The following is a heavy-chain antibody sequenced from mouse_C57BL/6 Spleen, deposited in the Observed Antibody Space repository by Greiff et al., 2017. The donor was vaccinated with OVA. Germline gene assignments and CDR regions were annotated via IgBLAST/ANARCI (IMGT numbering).Heavy chain of an antibody. Sequence: EVQLQQSGPELVKPGASVKISCKASGYSFTGYYMNWVKQSPEKSLEWIGEINPSTGGTTYNQKFKDKATLTVDKSSSTAYMQLKSLTSEDSAVYYCVRGGYYGSSYEYYAMDYWGQGTSGTVSS. V-gene: IGHV1-42*01. D-gene: IGHD1-1*01. CDR3: VRGGYYGSSYEYYAMDY. CDR1: GYSFTGYY. J-gene: IGHJ4*01. CDR2: INPSTGGT.